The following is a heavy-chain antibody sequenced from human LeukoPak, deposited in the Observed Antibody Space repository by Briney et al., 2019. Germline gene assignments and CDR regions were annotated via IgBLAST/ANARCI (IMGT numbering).Heavy chain of an antibody. V-gene: IGHV3-23*01. CDR3: AKRGGGTMFAFDI. Sequence: SGGSLRLSCAASGFTFSNYVMGWVRQAPGKGLELVSSISDIGIGTYYADSVKGRFTIFRDNSKNILYLQMNSLRAEDTAIYYCAKRGGGTMFAFDIWGQGTMVTVSS. CDR2: ISDIGIGT. J-gene: IGHJ3*02. CDR1: GFTFSNYV. D-gene: IGHD3-10*02.